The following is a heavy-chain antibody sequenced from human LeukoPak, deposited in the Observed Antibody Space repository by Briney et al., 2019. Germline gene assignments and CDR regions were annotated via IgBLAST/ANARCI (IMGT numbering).Heavy chain of an antibody. J-gene: IGHJ4*02. D-gene: IGHD4-17*01. CDR1: GGSISSYY. Sequence: PSETLSLTCTVSGGSISSYYWSWIRQPPGKGLEWIGYIYHSGSTNYNPSLKSRVTISVDTSKNQFSLKLSSVTAADTAVYYCARGGRYGDYEGYWGQGTLVTVSS. CDR3: ARGGRYGDYEGY. V-gene: IGHV4-59*01. CDR2: IYHSGST.